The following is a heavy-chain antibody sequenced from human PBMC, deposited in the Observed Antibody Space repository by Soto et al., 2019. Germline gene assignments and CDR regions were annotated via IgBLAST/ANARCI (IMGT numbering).Heavy chain of an antibody. D-gene: IGHD3-22*01. J-gene: IGHJ4*02. V-gene: IGHV1-3*01. CDR2: INAGNGNT. Sequence: ASVKVSCKASGYTFTSYAMHWLRQAPGQRLEWMGWINAGNGNTKYSRKFQGRVTITRDTSASTAYMELSSLRSEDTAVYYCARGSGPMIEWHWGQGTLVTVSS. CDR1: GYTFTSYA. CDR3: ARGSGPMIEWH.